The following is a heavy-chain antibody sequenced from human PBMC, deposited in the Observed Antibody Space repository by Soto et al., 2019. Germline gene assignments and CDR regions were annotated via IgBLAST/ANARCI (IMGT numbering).Heavy chain of an antibody. D-gene: IGHD3-22*01. J-gene: IGHJ4*02. CDR1: GYNFDTYR. CDR3: ARQIYDSDTGPNFQYYFDS. V-gene: IGHV5-10-1*01. Sequence: GESLKISCKGSGYNFDTYRINWVRQMPGKGLEWMGRIDPSDSQTYYSPSFRGHVTISVTKSITTVFLQWSSLRASDTAMYYCARQIYDSDTGPNFQYYFDSWGQGTPVTVSS. CDR2: IDPSDSQT.